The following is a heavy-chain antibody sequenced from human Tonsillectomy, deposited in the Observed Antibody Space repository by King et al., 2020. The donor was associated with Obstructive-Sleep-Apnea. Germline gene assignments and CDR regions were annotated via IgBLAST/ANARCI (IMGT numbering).Heavy chain of an antibody. CDR1: VYTFSSAE. J-gene: IGHJ4*02. D-gene: IGHD6-13*01. Sequence: QLVQSGAEVQKPGASLKVSCKASVYTFSSAESHGGRQAPGQGLEGVGGMNPNSGNTAYVRKFQGRVTMTRNPSINTAYMELSSLRSTDTAVYFCARGSSRSFDIWGQGTLVTVS. CDR3: ARGSSRSFDI. CDR2: MNPNSGNT. V-gene: IGHV1-8*01.